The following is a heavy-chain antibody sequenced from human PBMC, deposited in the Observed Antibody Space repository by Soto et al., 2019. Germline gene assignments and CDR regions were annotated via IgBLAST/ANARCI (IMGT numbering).Heavy chain of an antibody. CDR2: IYWDDDR. J-gene: IGHJ5*02. D-gene: IGHD2-21*02. CDR1: GFSLSTGPAG. V-gene: IGHV2-5*02. Sequence: QITLKESGPSLLKPTQTLTLTCTFSGFSLSTGPAGVGWIRQPPGKALEWLALIYWDDDRRYSPPLKSRLTITKDTSKDQVVLTMTNMDPVDTGTYYCAHTRGGGNSAWFDPWGQGTLVTVSS. CDR3: AHTRGGGNSAWFDP.